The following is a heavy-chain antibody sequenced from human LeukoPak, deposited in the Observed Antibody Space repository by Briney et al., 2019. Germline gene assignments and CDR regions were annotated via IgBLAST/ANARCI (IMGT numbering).Heavy chain of an antibody. D-gene: IGHD3-9*01. V-gene: IGHV4-34*01. CDR3: ARVRNFDWLLSTDY. CDR2: INHSGST. CDR1: GGSFSGYY. J-gene: IGHJ4*02. Sequence: KPSETLSLTCAVYGGSFSGYYWSWVRQPPGKGLEWIGEINHSGSTNYNPSLKSRVTISVDTSKNQFSLKLSSVTAADTAVYYCARVRNFDWLLSTDYWGQGTLVTVSS.